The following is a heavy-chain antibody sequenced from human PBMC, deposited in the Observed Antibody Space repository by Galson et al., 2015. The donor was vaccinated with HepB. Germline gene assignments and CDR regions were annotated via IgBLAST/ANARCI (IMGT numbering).Heavy chain of an antibody. V-gene: IGHV7-4-1*02. CDR3: AVGYCSGGSCYLGNFDY. J-gene: IGHJ4*02. Sequence: SVKVSCKASGYTFTSYAMNWVRQAPGQGLEWMGWINTNTGNPTYAQGFTGRFVFSLDTSVSTAYLQISSLKAEDTAVYYCAVGYCSGGSCYLGNFDYWGQGTLVTVSS. CDR1: GYTFTSYA. D-gene: IGHD2-15*01. CDR2: INTNTGNP.